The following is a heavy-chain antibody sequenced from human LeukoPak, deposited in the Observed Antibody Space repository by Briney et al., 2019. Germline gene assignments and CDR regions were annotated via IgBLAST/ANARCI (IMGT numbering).Heavy chain of an antibody. J-gene: IGHJ6*02. V-gene: IGHV3-49*03. CDR2: IRSKTYGGTT. D-gene: IGHD4-17*01. CDR3: TRGRGDYEDYYYGMDV. Sequence: GGSLRLSCAASGFTFSSYSMSWFRQAPGKGREWLGFIRSKTYGGTTEHAASVKGRFTISRDDSKGIAYLQMNSLKAEDTAVYYCTRGRGDYEDYYYGMDVWGQGTTVTVSS. CDR1: GFTFSSYS.